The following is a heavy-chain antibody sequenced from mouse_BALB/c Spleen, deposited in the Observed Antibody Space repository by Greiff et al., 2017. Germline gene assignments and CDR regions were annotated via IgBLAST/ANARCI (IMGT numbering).Heavy chain of an antibody. D-gene: IGHD2-4*01. J-gene: IGHJ3*01. V-gene: IGHV5-6-5*01. CDR3: ARGRDYDVTWFAY. CDR2: IRSGGST. CDR1: GFTFSSHA. Sequence: EVQLVESGGGLVKPGGSLKLSCAASGFTFSSHAMSWVRQTPEKRLEWVASIRSGGSTYYPDSVKGRFTISRDNARNILYLKMSSLRSDDTAMYYSARGRDYDVTWFAYWGQGTLVTVSA.